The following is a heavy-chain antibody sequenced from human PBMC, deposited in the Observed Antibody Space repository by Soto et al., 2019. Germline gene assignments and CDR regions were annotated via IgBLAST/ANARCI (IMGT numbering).Heavy chain of an antibody. V-gene: IGHV1-69*13. J-gene: IGHJ6*02. D-gene: IGHD3-3*01. CDR1: GGTFSSYA. CDR2: IIPIFGTA. CDR3: ARDGGIWSGYYVSYYYGMDV. Sequence: SVKVSCKASGGTFSSYAISWVRQAPGQGLEWMGGIIPIFGTANYAQKFQGRVTITADESTSTAYMELSSLRSEDTAVYYCARDGGIWSGYYVSYYYGMDVWGQGTTVTVSS.